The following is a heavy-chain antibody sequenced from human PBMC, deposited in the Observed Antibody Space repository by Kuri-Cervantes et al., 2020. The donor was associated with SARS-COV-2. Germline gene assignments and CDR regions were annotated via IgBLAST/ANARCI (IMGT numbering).Heavy chain of an antibody. D-gene: IGHD2-2*01. CDR3: ARQIVLVPAAIGDPWPSLDY. CDR2: IYYSGST. V-gene: IGHV4-39*01. CDR1: GGSFSGYY. Sequence: SETLSLTCAVYGGSFSGYYWGWIRQPPGKGLEWIGSIYYSGSTYYNPSLKSRVTISVDTSKNQFSLKLSSVTAADTAVYYCARQIVLVPAAIGDPWPSLDYWGQGTLVTVSS. J-gene: IGHJ4*02.